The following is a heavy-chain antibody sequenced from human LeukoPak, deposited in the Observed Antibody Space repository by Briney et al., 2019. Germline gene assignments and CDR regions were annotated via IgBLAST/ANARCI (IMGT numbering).Heavy chain of an antibody. J-gene: IGHJ6*03. CDR1: GYTFTGYY. Sequence: GASVKVSCKASGYTFTGYYIHWVRQAPGQGLEWMGWINPNSGDTNYAQKFQGRVTMTRDTSISTAYMELSRLTSDDTAVYYCARGVVGTYYYYYMDVWGKGTTVTVSS. CDR3: ARGVVGTYYYYYMDV. CDR2: INPNSGDT. D-gene: IGHD2-2*01. V-gene: IGHV1-2*02.